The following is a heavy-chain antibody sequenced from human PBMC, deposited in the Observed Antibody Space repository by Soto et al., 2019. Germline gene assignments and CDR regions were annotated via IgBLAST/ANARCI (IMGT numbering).Heavy chain of an antibody. V-gene: IGHV1-18*01. J-gene: IGHJ6*02. CDR3: AREGSGDYDFWSGSMWGYYHYNGMDV. D-gene: IGHD3-3*01. Sequence: QVQLVQSGGEVKKPGASVKVSCKASGYTFVTYGVTWVRQAPGQGPEWMGWISVYSGNTNYAQKFQGRVTMSTDTSTSTAYMELRSLTSDDTGVYYCAREGSGDYDFWSGSMWGYYHYNGMDVWGQGTTVTVSS. CDR1: GYTFVTYG. CDR2: ISVYSGNT.